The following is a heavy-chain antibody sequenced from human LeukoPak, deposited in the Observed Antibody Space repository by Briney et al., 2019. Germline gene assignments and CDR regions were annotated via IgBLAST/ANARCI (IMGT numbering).Heavy chain of an antibody. D-gene: IGHD7-27*01. CDR1: GFTFDDYA. CDR2: ISWNSGSI. CDR3: AKGNNWGSLGGVIKT. J-gene: IGHJ4*02. V-gene: IGHV3-9*03. Sequence: GGSLRLSCAASGFTFDDYAMHWVRQAPGKGLEWVSGISWNSGSIGYADSVKGRFTISRDNAKNSLYLQMNSLRAEDMALYYCAKGNNWGSLGGVIKTWGQGTLVTVSS.